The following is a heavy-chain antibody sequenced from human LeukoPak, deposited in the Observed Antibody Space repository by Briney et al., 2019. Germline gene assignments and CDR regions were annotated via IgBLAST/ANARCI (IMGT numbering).Heavy chain of an antibody. CDR2: IRYDGSNK. D-gene: IGHD1-26*01. Sequence: PGGSLRLSCAASGFTFSSYGMHWVRQAPGKGLEWVAFIRYDGSNKNYADSVKGRFTISRDNSKNTLYLQMNSLRAEDRAVYYCARSREDAFDIWGQGTMVTVSS. J-gene: IGHJ3*02. CDR3: ARSREDAFDI. V-gene: IGHV3-30*02. CDR1: GFTFSSYG.